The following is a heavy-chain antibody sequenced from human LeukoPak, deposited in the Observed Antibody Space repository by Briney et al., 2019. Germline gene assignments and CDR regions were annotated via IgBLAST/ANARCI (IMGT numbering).Heavy chain of an antibody. J-gene: IGHJ4*02. CDR3: ARDLRQLLAFDY. V-gene: IGHV4-39*07. CDR1: GGSISSSSYY. CDR2: IYYSGST. D-gene: IGHD5-24*01. Sequence: SETLSLTCTVSGGSISSSSYYWGWIRQPPGKGLEWIGSIYYSGSTYYNPSLKSRVTISVDTSKNQFSLKLSSVTAADTAVYYCARDLRQLLAFDYWGQGTLVTVSS.